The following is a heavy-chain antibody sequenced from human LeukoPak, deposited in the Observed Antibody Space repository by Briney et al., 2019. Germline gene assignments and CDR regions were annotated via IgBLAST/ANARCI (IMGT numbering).Heavy chain of an antibody. CDR2: IYHSGST. D-gene: IGHD4/OR15-4a*01. CDR3: ARALTPNDYYYYYGMDV. CDR1: GVSISSSNW. Sequence: SETLSLTCAVSGVSISSSNWWSWVRQPPGKGLEWIGEIYHSGSTNYNPSLKSRVTISVDKSKNQFSLKLSSVTAADTAVYYCARALTPNDYYYYYGMDVWGQGTTVTVSS. V-gene: IGHV4-4*02. J-gene: IGHJ6*02.